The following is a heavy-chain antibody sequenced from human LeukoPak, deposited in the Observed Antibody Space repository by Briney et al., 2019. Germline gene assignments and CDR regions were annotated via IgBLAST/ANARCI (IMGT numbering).Heavy chain of an antibody. V-gene: IGHV4-59*01. CDR1: GDAISTYL. CDR3: ATVGSCSFDY. Sequence: PSETLCPTCTVSGDAISTYLWSWIRQPPGKGLEWIGYIYYSGNTNCNPSLKSRVTILVDTSKNQFSLKLSSVAAADTAVYFCATVGSCSFDYWGQGTLVTVSS. CDR2: IYYSGNT. J-gene: IGHJ4*02. D-gene: IGHD6-19*01.